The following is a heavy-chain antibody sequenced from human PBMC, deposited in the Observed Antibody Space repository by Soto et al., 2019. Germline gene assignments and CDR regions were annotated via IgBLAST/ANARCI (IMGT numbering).Heavy chain of an antibody. Sequence: GESLKISCKGSGYSFTSYWISWVRQMPGKGLEWMGRIDPSDSYTNYSPSFQGHVTISADKSISTAYLQWSSLKASDTATYYCARHGPYGGNSFRTYYYGMDVWGQGTTVTVSS. D-gene: IGHD4-17*01. J-gene: IGHJ6*02. CDR1: GYSFTSYW. CDR3: ARHGPYGGNSFRTYYYGMDV. CDR2: IDPSDSYT. V-gene: IGHV5-10-1*01.